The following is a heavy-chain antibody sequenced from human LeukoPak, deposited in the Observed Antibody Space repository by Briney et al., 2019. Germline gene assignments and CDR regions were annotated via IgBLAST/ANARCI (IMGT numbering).Heavy chain of an antibody. CDR1: GGSISSGSYY. CDR3: ARRSSVGAFDY. D-gene: IGHD1-26*01. V-gene: IGHV4-61*02. J-gene: IGHJ4*02. CDR2: IYTSGST. Sequence: SETLSLTCTVSGGSISSGSYYWSWIRQPAGKGLEWIGRIYTSGSTNYNPSLKSRVTISVDTSKNQFSLELSSVTAADTAVYYCARRSSVGAFDYWGQGTLVTVSS.